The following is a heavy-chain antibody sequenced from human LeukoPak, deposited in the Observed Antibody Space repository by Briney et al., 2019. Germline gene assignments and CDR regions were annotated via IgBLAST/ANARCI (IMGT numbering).Heavy chain of an antibody. CDR2: INPNSGGT. CDR1: GYTFTGYY. D-gene: IGHD6-6*01. V-gene: IGHV1-2*02. CDR3: ARVGVAARPYIFDY. J-gene: IGHJ4*02. Sequence: ASVKVSCKASGYTFTGYYMHWVRQAPGQGLEWMGWINPNSGGTNYAQKFQGRVTMTRDTSISTAYKELSRLRSDDTAVYYCARVGVAARPYIFDYWGQGTLVTVSS.